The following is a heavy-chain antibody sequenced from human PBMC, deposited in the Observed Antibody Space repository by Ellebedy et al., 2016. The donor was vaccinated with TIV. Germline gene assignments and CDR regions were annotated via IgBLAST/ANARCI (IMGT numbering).Heavy chain of an antibody. D-gene: IGHD4-23*01. CDR1: GFTFSSYG. Sequence: GESLKISXAASGFTFSSYGMHWVRQAPGKGLEWVAVISYDGSNKYYADSVKGRFTISRDNSKNTLYLQMNSLRAEDTAAYYCAKPKSLTTVVSPIDYWGQGTLVTVSS. CDR2: ISYDGSNK. CDR3: AKPKSLTTVVSPIDY. J-gene: IGHJ4*02. V-gene: IGHV3-30*18.